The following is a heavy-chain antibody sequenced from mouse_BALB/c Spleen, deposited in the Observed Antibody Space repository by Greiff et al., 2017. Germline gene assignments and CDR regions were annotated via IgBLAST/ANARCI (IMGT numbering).Heavy chain of an antibody. V-gene: IGHV1-80*01. CDR2: IYPGDGDT. J-gene: IGHJ2*01. D-gene: IGHD2-3*01. Sequence: VQLQQSGAELVRPGSSVKISCKASGYAFSSYWMNWVKQRPGQGLEWIGQIYPGDGDTNYNGKFKGKATLTADKSSSTAYMQLSSLTSEDSAVYFCARSGDGYPDYWGQGTTLTVSS. CDR3: ARSGDGYPDY. CDR1: GYAFSSYW.